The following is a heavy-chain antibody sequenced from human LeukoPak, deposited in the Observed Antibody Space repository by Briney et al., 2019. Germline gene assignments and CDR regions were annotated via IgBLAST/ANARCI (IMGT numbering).Heavy chain of an antibody. CDR1: GFTFSSYG. Sequence: PGGSLRLSCAASGFTFSSYGMHWVRQAPGKGLEWVAFTRYDGSNKHYADSVKGRFTISRDNSKNTLYLQMNSLRAEDTAVYYCAKDGRDYGSGSYYRPRGYFDYWGQGTLVTVSS. CDR3: AKDGRDYGSGSYYRPRGYFDY. V-gene: IGHV3-30*02. J-gene: IGHJ4*02. D-gene: IGHD3-10*01. CDR2: TRYDGSNK.